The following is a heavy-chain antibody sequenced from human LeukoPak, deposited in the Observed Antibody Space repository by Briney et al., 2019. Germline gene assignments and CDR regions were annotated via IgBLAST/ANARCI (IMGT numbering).Heavy chain of an antibody. CDR3: ARSVEDSSSWYWFDP. CDR1: GYTFASYA. CDR2: INTNTGNP. V-gene: IGHV7-4-1*02. D-gene: IGHD6-13*01. Sequence: ASVKVSCKASGYTFASYAMNWVRQAPGQGLEWMGWINTNTGNPTYAQGFTGRFVFSLDTSVSTAYLQISSLKAEDTAVYYCARSVEDSSSWYWFDPWGQGTLVTVSS. J-gene: IGHJ5*02.